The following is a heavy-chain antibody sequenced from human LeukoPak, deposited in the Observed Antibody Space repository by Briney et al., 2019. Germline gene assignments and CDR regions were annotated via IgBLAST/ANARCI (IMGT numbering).Heavy chain of an antibody. CDR1: GFTFSDYG. V-gene: IGHV3-30*03. D-gene: IGHD4-17*01. Sequence: PGGSLRLSCAASGFTFSDYGMPWVRQAPGKGLEWVALISRDGNDKYYSDSVKGRFTISRDNSKNTLFLQMNSLRAEDTAVYYCAIWPYMATTVTTVVYWGQGTLVTVSS. CDR2: ISRDGNDK. J-gene: IGHJ4*02. CDR3: AIWPYMATTVTTVVY.